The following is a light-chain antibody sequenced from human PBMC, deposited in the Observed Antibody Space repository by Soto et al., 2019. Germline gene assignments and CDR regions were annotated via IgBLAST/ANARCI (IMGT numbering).Light chain of an antibody. Sequence: AIRMTQSPSSLSASTGDRVTITCRASQGISSYLAWYQQKPGKAPKLLIYAASTLQSGVPSRYSGSGSATDFTLTISCLQSEECATYYCQQYYSYPFTGGGGTKVEIK. CDR2: AAS. CDR3: QQYYSYPFT. J-gene: IGKJ4*02. V-gene: IGKV1-8*01. CDR1: QGISSY.